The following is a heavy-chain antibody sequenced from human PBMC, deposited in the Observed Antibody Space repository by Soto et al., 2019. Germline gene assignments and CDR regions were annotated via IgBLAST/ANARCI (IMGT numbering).Heavy chain of an antibody. J-gene: IGHJ3*01. CDR1: GGSISSRNW. V-gene: IGHV4-4*02. CDR2: IYQSGST. D-gene: IGHD6-6*01. Sequence: LSLTCTVSGGSISSRNWWSWLRQSPTKGLEWIGEIYQSGSTNYNPSLESRVTISVDKSKNQFSLELTSLTAADTAVYYCAKDRLWGSSDRGAPDDFEVWGQGTMVTVSS. CDR3: AKDRLWGSSDRGAPDDFEV.